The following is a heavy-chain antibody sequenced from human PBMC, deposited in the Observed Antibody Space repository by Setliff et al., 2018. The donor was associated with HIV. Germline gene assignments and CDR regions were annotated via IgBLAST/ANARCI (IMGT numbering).Heavy chain of an antibody. Sequence: SETLSLTCTVSGDSISSYYWSWIRQPPGKGLEWIGYIYTSGSTNYNPSLKSRVTISVDTSKNHFSLKLSPVTAADTAVYYCARRAANGLFDYWGQGTLVTVSS. CDR2: IYTSGST. D-gene: IGHD2-15*01. CDR3: ARRAANGLFDY. J-gene: IGHJ4*02. V-gene: IGHV4-4*09. CDR1: GDSISSYY.